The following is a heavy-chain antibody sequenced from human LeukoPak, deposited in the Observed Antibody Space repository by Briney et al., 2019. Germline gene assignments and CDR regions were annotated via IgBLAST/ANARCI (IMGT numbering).Heavy chain of an antibody. CDR1: GFTFSDYF. CDR3: ARGPTGSSNWFDP. V-gene: IGHV3-11*01. D-gene: IGHD1-1*01. CDR2: ISRSGSIM. J-gene: IGHJ5*02. Sequence: GGSLRLSCAASGFTFSDYFMNWIRQAPGKGLEWVSHISRSGSIMYYADSVKGRFTISRDNAKNSLYLQMNSLRAEDTAVYYCARGPTGSSNWFDPWGQGTLVTVSS.